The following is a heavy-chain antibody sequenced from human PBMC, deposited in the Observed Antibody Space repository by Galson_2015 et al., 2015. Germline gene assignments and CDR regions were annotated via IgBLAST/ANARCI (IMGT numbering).Heavy chain of an antibody. D-gene: IGHD4-17*01. Sequence: VKVSCKASGGTFGSYAISWVRQAPGQGLEWMGGIIPIFGTANYAQKFQGRVTITADESTSTAYMELSSLRSEDTAVYYCARATTVTTLVYYYYYYGMDVWGQGTTVTVSS. V-gene: IGHV1-69*01. CDR1: GGTFGSYA. CDR3: ARATTVTTLVYYYYYYGMDV. J-gene: IGHJ6*02. CDR2: IIPIFGTA.